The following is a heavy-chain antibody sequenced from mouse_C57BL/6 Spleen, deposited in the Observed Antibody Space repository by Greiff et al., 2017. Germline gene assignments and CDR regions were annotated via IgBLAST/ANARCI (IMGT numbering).Heavy chain of an antibody. J-gene: IGHJ4*01. D-gene: IGHD2-4*01. CDR2: IRNKANGYTT. CDR1: GFTFTDYY. Sequence: EVQLVESGGGLVQPGGSLSLSCAASGFTFTDYYMSWVRQPPGKALEWLGFIRNKANGYTTEYSASVKGRFTISRDNSQSILYLQMNALRAEDSATYYCARSLYYEAMDYWGQGTSVTVSS. CDR3: ARSLYYEAMDY. V-gene: IGHV7-3*01.